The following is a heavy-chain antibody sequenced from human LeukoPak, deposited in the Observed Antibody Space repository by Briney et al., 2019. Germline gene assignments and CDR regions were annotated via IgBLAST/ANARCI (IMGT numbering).Heavy chain of an antibody. CDR3: AKVSGLWLVTEPFDY. J-gene: IGHJ4*02. CDR1: GFTFSSYA. Sequence: PGGSLRLSCAASGFTFSSYAMSWVRQAPGKGLEWVSAISGSGGSTYYADSVKGRFTISRDNSKNTLYLQMNSLRAEDTAVYYCAKVSGLWLVTEPFDYWGQGTLVTVSS. CDR2: ISGSGGST. D-gene: IGHD2-21*02. V-gene: IGHV3-23*01.